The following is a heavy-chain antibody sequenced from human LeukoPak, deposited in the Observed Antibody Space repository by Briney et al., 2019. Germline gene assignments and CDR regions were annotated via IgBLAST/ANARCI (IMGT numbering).Heavy chain of an antibody. CDR3: ARATDDEFYLYYGMDV. CDR1: GGSFSGYY. D-gene: IGHD3-16*01. J-gene: IGHJ6*02. Sequence: SQTLSLTCAVYGGSFSGYYWSWIRQPPGRGLEWIGEISQSGSINYNPSLKSRITMSVDTSKNQFSLQLRSMTAADTAVYFCARATDDEFYLYYGMDVWGQGTTVTVSS. V-gene: IGHV4-34*01. CDR2: ISQSGSI.